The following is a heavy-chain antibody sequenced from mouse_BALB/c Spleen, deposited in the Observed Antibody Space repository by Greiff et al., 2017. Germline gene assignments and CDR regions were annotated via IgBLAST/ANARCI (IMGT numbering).Heavy chain of an antibody. CDR2: IYPGDGDT. Sequence: QVQLQQSGAELARPGASVKLSCKASGYTFTSYWMQWVKQRPGQGLEWIGAIYPGDGDTRYTQKFKGKATLTADKSSSTAYMQLSSLASEDSAVYYCARLYYRYDYAMDYWGQGTSVTVSS. J-gene: IGHJ4*01. CDR3: ARLYYRYDYAMDY. CDR1: GYTFTSYW. D-gene: IGHD2-14*01. V-gene: IGHV1-87*01.